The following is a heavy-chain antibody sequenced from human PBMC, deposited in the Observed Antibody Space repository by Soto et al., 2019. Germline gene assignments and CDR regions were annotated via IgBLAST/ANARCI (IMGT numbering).Heavy chain of an antibody. J-gene: IGHJ5*02. CDR1: GYTFTSYG. CDR2: ISAYNVKT. V-gene: IGHV1-18*01. D-gene: IGHD3-3*01. CDR3: ARDGRNDFGRGLNWFDP. Sequence: ASVKVSCKASGYTFTSYGISWVRQAPGQGLDWTVWISAYNVKTNYAQKLQGRVTMTTDTSTSTAYMELRSLRSDDTAVYYCARDGRNDFGRGLNWFDPWGQGTLVTVSS.